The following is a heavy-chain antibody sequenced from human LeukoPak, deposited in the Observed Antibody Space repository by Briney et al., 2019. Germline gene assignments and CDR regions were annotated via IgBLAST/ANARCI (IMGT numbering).Heavy chain of an antibody. D-gene: IGHD5-18*01. Sequence: SETLSLTWAVYGGSFSGYYWSWIRQPPGKGLEWIGEINHSGSTNYNPSLKSRVTISVDTSKNQFSLKLSSVTAADTAVYYCARGGYSYGRRGYYYYYMDVWGKGTTVTVSS. V-gene: IGHV4-34*01. CDR2: INHSGST. CDR1: GGSFSGYY. CDR3: ARGGYSYGRRGYYYYYMDV. J-gene: IGHJ6*03.